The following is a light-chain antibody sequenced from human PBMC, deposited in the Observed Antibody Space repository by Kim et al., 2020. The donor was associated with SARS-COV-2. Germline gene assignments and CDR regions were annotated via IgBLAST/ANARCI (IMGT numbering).Light chain of an antibody. CDR2: HAS. V-gene: IGKV1-5*01. Sequence: SAPPAFVGGRVTSTCRASQSISGCLAWYQQKPGKAPKLLIYHASTLQGGVPSRFSGSGSGTEFTLTINNLQPDDFATYYCQHLGTFGLGTKVDIK. CDR3: QHLGT. CDR1: QSISGC. J-gene: IGKJ1*01.